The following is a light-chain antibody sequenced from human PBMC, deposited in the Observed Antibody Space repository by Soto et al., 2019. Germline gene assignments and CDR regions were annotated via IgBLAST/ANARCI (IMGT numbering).Light chain of an antibody. V-gene: IGKV3-15*01. CDR3: QQYNKWPLT. CDR1: ESVGNY. J-gene: IGKJ1*01. Sequence: IVLTQSPATLSLSPGERATLSCRASESVGNYLAWYQEKPGQAPRLLIYGASTRATGIPVRFSGSASGTEFTLTISSLQSEDFTVYYCQQYNKWPLTFGQGTKVDIK. CDR2: GAS.